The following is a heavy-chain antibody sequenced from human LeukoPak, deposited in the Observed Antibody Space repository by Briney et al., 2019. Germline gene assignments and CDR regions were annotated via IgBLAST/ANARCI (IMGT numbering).Heavy chain of an antibody. V-gene: IGHV1-2*02. D-gene: IGHD3-10*01. Sequence: ASVKVSCKASGYTFTGYYMHWVRQAPGQGLEWMGWINPNSGGTNYAQKFQGRVTMTRDTSISTAYMELSRLRSDDTAVYYCARAHGYYYGSGSPFYFDYWGQGTLFTVSS. CDR1: GYTFTGYY. J-gene: IGHJ4*02. CDR3: ARAHGYYYGSGSPFYFDY. CDR2: INPNSGGT.